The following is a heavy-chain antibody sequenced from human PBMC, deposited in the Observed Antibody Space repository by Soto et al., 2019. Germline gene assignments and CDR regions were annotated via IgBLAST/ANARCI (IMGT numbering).Heavy chain of an antibody. V-gene: IGHV3-30*18. CDR1: GFTFSSYG. CDR3: AKDKPYEQQLVLGWFDP. Sequence: QVQLVESGGGVVQPGRSLRLSCAASGFTFSSYGMHWVRQAPGKGLEWVAVISYDGSNKYYADSVKGRFTISRDNSKNPLYLQMNSLRAEDTAVYYCAKDKPYEQQLVLGWFDPWGQGTLVTVSS. CDR2: ISYDGSNK. J-gene: IGHJ5*02. D-gene: IGHD6-13*01.